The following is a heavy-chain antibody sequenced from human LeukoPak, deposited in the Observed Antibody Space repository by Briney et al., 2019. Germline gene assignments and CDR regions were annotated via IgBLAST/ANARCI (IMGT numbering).Heavy chain of an antibody. J-gene: IGHJ4*02. CDR3: ARHYYGSGRRDY. CDR2: IYYSGST. CDR1: GASISSSIYC. V-gene: IGHV4-39*01. D-gene: IGHD3-10*01. Sequence: SETLSLTCTVSGASISSSIYCWGWIRQPPGKGLEWIGSIYYSGSTYYNPSLKSRATISVDTSKNQFSLKLTSVTAADTALYYCARHYYGSGRRDYWGQGTLVTVSS.